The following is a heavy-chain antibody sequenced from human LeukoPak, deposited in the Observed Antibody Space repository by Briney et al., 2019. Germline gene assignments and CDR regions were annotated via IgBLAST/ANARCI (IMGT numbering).Heavy chain of an antibody. D-gene: IGHD6-13*01. V-gene: IGHV1-2*02. CDR3: ALIAAAGTTWVY. CDR1: GYTFTGYY. CDR2: INPNSGGT. J-gene: IGHJ4*02. Sequence: ASVKVSCKASGYTFTGYYMHWVRQAPGQGLEWMGWINPNSGGTNYAQKFQGRVTMTRDTSISTAYMELSRLRSDDTAVNYCALIAAAGTTWVYWGQGTLVTVSS.